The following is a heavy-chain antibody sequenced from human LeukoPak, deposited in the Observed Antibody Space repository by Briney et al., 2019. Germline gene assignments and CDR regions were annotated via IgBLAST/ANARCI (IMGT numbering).Heavy chain of an antibody. J-gene: IGHJ4*02. CDR2: IIPIFGTA. Sequence: SVTVSCTASGGTFSSYAISWVRQAPGQGLEWMGGIIPIFGTANYAQKFQGRVTITADESTSTAYMELSSLRSEDTAVYYCARPSSWYTGYYFDYWGQGTLVTVSS. CDR3: ARPSSWYTGYYFDY. CDR1: GGTFSSYA. V-gene: IGHV1-69*13. D-gene: IGHD6-13*01.